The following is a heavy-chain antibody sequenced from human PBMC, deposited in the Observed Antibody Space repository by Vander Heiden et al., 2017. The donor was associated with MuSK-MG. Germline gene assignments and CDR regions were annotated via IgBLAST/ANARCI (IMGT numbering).Heavy chain of an antibody. V-gene: IGHV3-30*01. CDR3: ARDFTSGIAVAAPSFDY. Sequence: QVQLVESGGGVVQPGRSLRLSCAASGFTFSRYAMHWVRQAPGKGLEWVAVISYDGSNKYYADSVKGRFTISRDNSKNTLYLQMNSLRAEDTAVYYCARDFTSGIAVAAPSFDYWGQGTLVTVSS. J-gene: IGHJ4*02. D-gene: IGHD6-19*01. CDR1: GFTFSRYA. CDR2: ISYDGSNK.